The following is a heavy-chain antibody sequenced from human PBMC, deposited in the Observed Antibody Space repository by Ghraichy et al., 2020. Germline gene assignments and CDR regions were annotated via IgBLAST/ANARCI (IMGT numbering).Heavy chain of an antibody. V-gene: IGHV3-30*02. Sequence: LSLTCAASGFTFESYHIPWVRQAPGKGLEWVALTRYDGSDQYYEDSVKGRFTISRDNSKSTLYLQMNSLRAEATAMYYCAKDNSWQYFDYWGLGTLVTVSS. J-gene: IGHJ4*02. CDR2: TRYDGSDQ. CDR1: GFTFESYH. D-gene: IGHD6-13*01. CDR3: AKDNSWQYFDY.